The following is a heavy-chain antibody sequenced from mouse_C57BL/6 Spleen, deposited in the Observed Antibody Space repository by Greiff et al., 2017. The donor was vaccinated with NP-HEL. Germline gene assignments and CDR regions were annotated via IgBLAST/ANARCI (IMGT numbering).Heavy chain of an antibody. D-gene: IGHD1-1*01. J-gene: IGHJ2*01. V-gene: IGHV1-26*01. CDR1: GYTFTDYY. CDR2: INPNNGGT. CDR3: AKGPYYYGSSYGYFDY. Sequence: EVQLQQSGPELVKPGASVKISCKASGYTFTDYYMNWVKQSHGKSLEWIGDINPNNGGTSYNEKFKGKATLTVDKSSSTAYMVLRSLTSEDSAVYYCAKGPYYYGSSYGYFDYWGQGTTLTVSS.